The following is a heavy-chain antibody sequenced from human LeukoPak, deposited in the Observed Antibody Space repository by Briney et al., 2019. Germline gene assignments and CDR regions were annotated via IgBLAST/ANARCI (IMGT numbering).Heavy chain of an antibody. Sequence: ASVTVSSKASGYTFTVNYMHWVRQAPGQGLEWMGWFNPNSGGTNYAQKFQGRVTMTRDTSISTAYMELSRLRSDDTAVYYCARDGGYCSSTSCYYYYYGMDGWGQGTTVTVS. V-gene: IGHV1-2*02. CDR3: ARDGGYCSSTSCYYYYYGMDG. J-gene: IGHJ6*02. D-gene: IGHD2-2*01. CDR2: FNPNSGGT. CDR1: GYTFTVNY.